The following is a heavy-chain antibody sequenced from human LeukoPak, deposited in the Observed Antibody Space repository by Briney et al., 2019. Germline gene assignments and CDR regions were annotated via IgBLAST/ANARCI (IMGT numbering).Heavy chain of an antibody. D-gene: IGHD2-2*01. CDR2: ISAYNGNT. CDR3: ARDPRDIVVVPAVINFDY. CDR1: GYTFTSYG. V-gene: IGHV1-18*04. J-gene: IGHJ4*02. Sequence: ASVKVSCKASGYTFTSYGISWVRQAPGQGLEWMGWISAYNGNTNYAQKLQGRVTMTTDTSTSTAHMELRSLRSDDTAVYYCARDPRDIVVVPAVINFDYWGQGTLVTVSS.